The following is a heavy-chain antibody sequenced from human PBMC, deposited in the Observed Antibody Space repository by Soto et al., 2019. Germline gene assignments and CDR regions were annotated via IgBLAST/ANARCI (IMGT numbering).Heavy chain of an antibody. D-gene: IGHD5-12*01. V-gene: IGHV3-33*01. CDR1: GFTFSSYG. Sequence: QVQLVESGGGVVQPGRSLRLSCAASGFTFSSYGMHWVRQAPGKGLEWVAVIWYDGSNKYYADSVKGRFTISRDNSKNTLYLQMNSLRAEDTAVYYCARDVGYQRRVLDYFDCWGQGTLVTVSS. J-gene: IGHJ4*02. CDR3: ARDVGYQRRVLDYFDC. CDR2: IWYDGSNK.